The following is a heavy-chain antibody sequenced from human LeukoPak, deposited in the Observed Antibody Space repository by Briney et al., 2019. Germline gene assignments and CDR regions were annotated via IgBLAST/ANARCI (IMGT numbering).Heavy chain of an antibody. V-gene: IGHV3-7*03. D-gene: IGHD3-10*01. CDR2: IKQDGSEN. J-gene: IGHJ3*02. CDR3: ARVGALRRGDAFDI. CDR1: GFTFSSYW. Sequence: PGGSLRLSCAASGFTFSSYWMSWIRQAPGKGLEWVANIKQDGSENYYVDSVKGRFTISRDNAKNSLYLQMNSLRAEDTAVYYCARVGALRRGDAFDIWGQGTMVTVSS.